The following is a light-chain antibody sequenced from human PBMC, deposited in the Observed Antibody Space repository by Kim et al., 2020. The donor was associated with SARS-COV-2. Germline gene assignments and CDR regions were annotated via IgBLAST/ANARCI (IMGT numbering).Light chain of an antibody. V-gene: IGKV3-15*01. J-gene: IGKJ4*01. CDR3: QQYNNWPPLT. CDR1: QSISSN. CDR2: GAS. Sequence: EIVMTQSPATLSVSPGERATLSCRASQSISSNLAWYQQKAGQAPRLLIYGASSRATGIPARFSGSGSGTEFTLTISSLQSEDFAVYYCQQYNNWPPLTVGGGTKVDIK.